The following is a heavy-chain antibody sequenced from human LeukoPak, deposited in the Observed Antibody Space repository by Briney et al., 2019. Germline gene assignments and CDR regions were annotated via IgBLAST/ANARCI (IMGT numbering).Heavy chain of an antibody. Sequence: SETLSLTCAVYGGAFSGYYWGWIRQPPGKGLDWIGSIYYSGSTYYNPSPKSRVTISVDTSKNQFSLKMSSVTAADTAVYYCARTRYCSGGSCRTLPFDPWGQGTLVTVSS. V-gene: IGHV4-39*01. J-gene: IGHJ5*02. D-gene: IGHD2-15*01. CDR1: GGAFSGYY. CDR2: IYYSGST. CDR3: ARTRYCSGGSCRTLPFDP.